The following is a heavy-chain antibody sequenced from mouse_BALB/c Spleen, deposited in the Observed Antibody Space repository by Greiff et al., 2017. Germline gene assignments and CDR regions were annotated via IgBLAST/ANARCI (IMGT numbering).Heavy chain of an antibody. CDR2: ISYDGSN. V-gene: IGHV3-6*02. Sequence: EVKLMESGPGLVKPSQSLSLTCSVTGYSITSGYYWNWIRQFPGNKLEWMGYISYDGSNNYNPSLKNRISITRDTSKNQFFLKLNSVTTEDTATYYCAREGGNYPYAMDYWGQGTSVTVSS. J-gene: IGHJ4*01. CDR1: GYSITSGYY. D-gene: IGHD2-1*01. CDR3: AREGGNYPYAMDY.